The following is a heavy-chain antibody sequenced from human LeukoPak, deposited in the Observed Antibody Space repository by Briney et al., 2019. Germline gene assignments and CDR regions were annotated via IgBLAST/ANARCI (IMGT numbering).Heavy chain of an antibody. J-gene: IGHJ4*02. Sequence: SETLSLTCTVSGGSISSYYWSWIRQPPGKGLEWIGYIYYSGSTNYNPSLKSRVTISVDTSKNQFSLKLSSVTAADTAVYYCARVQLGPWYRKDWDFDYWGQGTLVTVSS. CDR2: IYYSGST. CDR1: GGSISSYY. V-gene: IGHV4-59*01. CDR3: ARVQLGPWYRKDWDFDY. D-gene: IGHD7-27*01.